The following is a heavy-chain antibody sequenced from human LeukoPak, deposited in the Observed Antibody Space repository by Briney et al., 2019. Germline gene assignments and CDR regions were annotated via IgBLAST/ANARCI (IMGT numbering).Heavy chain of an antibody. D-gene: IGHD2-15*01. CDR3: ARDWGYCSGGSCYRGAFDI. CDR1: GYNFTGYY. J-gene: IGHJ3*02. V-gene: IGHV1-46*01. CDR2: IIPGDGST. Sequence: ASVKVSCKASGYNFTGYYLQWVRQAPGQGLEWMGIIIPGDGSTSYVQKFQGRVTMTRDMSTSTVYMELSSLRSEDTAVYYCARDWGYCSGGSCYRGAFDIWGQGTMVTVSS.